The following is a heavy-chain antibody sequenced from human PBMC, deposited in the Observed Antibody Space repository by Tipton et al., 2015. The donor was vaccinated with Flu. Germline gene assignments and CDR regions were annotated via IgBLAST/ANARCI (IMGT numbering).Heavy chain of an antibody. CDR1: GFTFSSYA. CDR3: ARGYDILTDGGGYFDY. J-gene: IGHJ4*02. CDR2: IWYDGSNK. V-gene: IGHV3-33*08. D-gene: IGHD3-9*01. Sequence: RSLRLSCATSGFTFSSYAMHWVRQAPGKGLEWVAGIWYDGSNKYYADSVKGRFTISRDNSKNTLYLQMNSLRAEDTAVYYCARGYDILTDGGGYFDYWGQGTLVTDSS.